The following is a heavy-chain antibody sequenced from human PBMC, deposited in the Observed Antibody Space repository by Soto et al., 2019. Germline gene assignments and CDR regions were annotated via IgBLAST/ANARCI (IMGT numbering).Heavy chain of an antibody. J-gene: IGHJ6*02. D-gene: IGHD3-3*01. V-gene: IGHV1-2*04. Sequence: ASVKVSCKASGYTFTGCYMHWVRQAPGQGLEWMGWINPNSGGTNYAQKFQGWVTMTRDTSISTAYMELSRLRSDDTAVYYCAREVKYDFWSGPYYYYYGMDVWGQGTTVTVSS. CDR1: GYTFTGCY. CDR2: INPNSGGT. CDR3: AREVKYDFWSGPYYYYYGMDV.